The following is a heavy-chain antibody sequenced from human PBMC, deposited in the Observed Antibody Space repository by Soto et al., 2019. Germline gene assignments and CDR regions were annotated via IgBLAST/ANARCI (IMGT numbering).Heavy chain of an antibody. D-gene: IGHD1-1*01. J-gene: IGHJ4*02. CDR1: GFTFSTYC. CDR2: TCRYGREL. CDR3: VRGTTAWRGMDY. Sequence: EVQLVESGGGFNQPGGSLRLSCAASGFTFSTYCMHWVRHTPGTGLVWVSRTCRYGRELYYADSVKGRFTISRDDGKNTLYLQMDRLRVEDTGIYCCVRGTTAWRGMDYWGQGALVTVSS. V-gene: IGHV3-74*01.